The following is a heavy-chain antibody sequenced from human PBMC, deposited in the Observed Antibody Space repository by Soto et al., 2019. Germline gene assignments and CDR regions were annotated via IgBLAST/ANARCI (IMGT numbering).Heavy chain of an antibody. CDR1: GFTFSSYA. Sequence: GGSLRLSCAASGFTFSSYAMHWVRQAPGKGLEWVAVISYDGSNKYYADSVKGRFTISRDNSKNTLYLQMNSLRAEDTAVYYCARSLSGWYYLPIDYWGQGTLVTVSS. D-gene: IGHD6-19*01. CDR3: ARSLSGWYYLPIDY. CDR2: ISYDGSNK. J-gene: IGHJ4*02. V-gene: IGHV3-30-3*01.